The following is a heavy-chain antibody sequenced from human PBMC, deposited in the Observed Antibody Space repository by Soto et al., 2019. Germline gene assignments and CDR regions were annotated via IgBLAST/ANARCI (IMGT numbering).Heavy chain of an antibody. CDR3: ATGSALGAPR. CDR1: GFTFGHVW. J-gene: IGHJ4*02. V-gene: IGHV3-15*01. CDR2: IKSKTDGGKS. Sequence: EVQLVESGGGLVKPGGSLRLSCAASGFTFGHVWISWVRQAPGKGLEWVGRIKSKTDGGKSDYAAPVKGRFTISRDDSKTTLYLQMNSLKAEDTAVYYCATGSALGAPRWGQGTLVTVSS. D-gene: IGHD3-16*01.